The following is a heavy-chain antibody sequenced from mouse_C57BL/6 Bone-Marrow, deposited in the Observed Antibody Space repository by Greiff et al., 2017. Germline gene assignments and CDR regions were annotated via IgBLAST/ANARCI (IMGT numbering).Heavy chain of an antibody. Sequence: EVQLQQSGPELVKPGASVKISCKASGYTFTDYYMNWVKQSHGKSLEWIGDINPNNGGTSYNQKFKGKATLTVAKSSSTAYIELRSLTSEDSAVYYCARDYVDWYFYVWGTGTTVTVSS. D-gene: IGHD1-1*01. CDR2: INPNNGGT. J-gene: IGHJ1*03. CDR3: ARDYVDWYFYV. V-gene: IGHV1-26*01. CDR1: GYTFTDYY.